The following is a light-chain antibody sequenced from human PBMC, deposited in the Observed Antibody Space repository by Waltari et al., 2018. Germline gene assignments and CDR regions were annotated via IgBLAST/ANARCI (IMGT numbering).Light chain of an antibody. V-gene: IGLV2-8*01. CDR2: DVT. Sequence: QSALTQPPSASGSPGQSVTIPCTGTRSDVGTYNYVPRYQQRPGEVPRLIIYDVTKRPSGVPDRFSGSKSGNTASLTVSGLQAEDEGDYYCASYAGSSDFVMFGGGTKVTVL. J-gene: IGLJ3*02. CDR1: RSDVGTYNY. CDR3: ASYAGSSDFVM.